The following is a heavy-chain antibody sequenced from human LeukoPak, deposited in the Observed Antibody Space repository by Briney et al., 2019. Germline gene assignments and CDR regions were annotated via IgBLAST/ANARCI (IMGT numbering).Heavy chain of an antibody. V-gene: IGHV3-30-3*01. CDR3: ARDGRYYYGSGGHFDY. D-gene: IGHD3-10*01. J-gene: IGHJ4*02. Sequence: PGGSLRLSCAASGFTFSDYYMTWIRQAPGKGLEWVAVISYDGSNKYYADSVKGRFTISRDNSKNTLYLQINSLRAEDTAVYYCARDGRYYYGSGGHFDYWGQGTLVTVSS. CDR2: ISYDGSNK. CDR1: GFTFSDYY.